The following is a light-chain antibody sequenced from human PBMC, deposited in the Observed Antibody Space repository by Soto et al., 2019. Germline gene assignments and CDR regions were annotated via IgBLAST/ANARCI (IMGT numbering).Light chain of an antibody. CDR3: QQYNNWRT. CDR2: GAS. CDR1: QSISSN. Sequence: SPGERATISCRASQSISSNLAWYQQKPGQAPRLLIFGASTRATDIPARFSGSGSGTEFTLTISSLQSEDFALYYCQQYNNWRTFGQGTKWIS. V-gene: IGKV3-15*01. J-gene: IGKJ1*01.